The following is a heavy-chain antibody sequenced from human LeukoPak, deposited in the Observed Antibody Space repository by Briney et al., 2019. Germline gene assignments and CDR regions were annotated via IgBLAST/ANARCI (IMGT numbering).Heavy chain of an antibody. V-gene: IGHV4-59*08. CDR3: ARKTYCSGGRCYGENWFDP. CDR1: GGSISGYH. Sequence: KASETLSLTCTVTGGSISGYHWNWIRLSPGKGLEWIANIFYTGNADYNPSLESRVTISVDTSKNEISLILTSVTAADTAIYYCARKTYCSGGRCYGENWFDP. D-gene: IGHD2-15*01. J-gene: IGHJ5*02. CDR2: IFYTGNA.